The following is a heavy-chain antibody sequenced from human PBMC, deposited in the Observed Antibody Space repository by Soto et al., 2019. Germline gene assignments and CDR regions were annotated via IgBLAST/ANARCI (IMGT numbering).Heavy chain of an antibody. V-gene: IGHV3-21*01. CDR1: GFTFSSYS. J-gene: IGHJ6*02. Sequence: LSLTCASSGFTFSSYSMNWVRQAPGKGLEWVSSISSSSSYIYYADSVKGRFTISRDNAKNSLYLQMNSLRAEDTAVYYCARDRDFGYSSSWYLYYYYYYGMDVWGQGTTVTVSS. CDR3: ARDRDFGYSSSWYLYYYYYYGMDV. CDR2: ISSSSSYI. D-gene: IGHD6-13*01.